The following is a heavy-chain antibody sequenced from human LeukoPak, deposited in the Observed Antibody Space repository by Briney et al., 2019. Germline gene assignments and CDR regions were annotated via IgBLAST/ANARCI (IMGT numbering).Heavy chain of an antibody. CDR1: GGTFSSSA. Sequence: EASVKVSCKASGGTFSSSAIDWVRQAPGQGLEWMGRIIPIFGTTNYAQKFQGRVTITAVESMRTAYMELSSLRSEDTGVYYCARDGDKDYYYYGMDVWGQGTTVTVSS. V-gene: IGHV1-69*13. CDR3: ARDGDKDYYYYGMDV. J-gene: IGHJ6*02. D-gene: IGHD2-21*02. CDR2: IIPIFGTT.